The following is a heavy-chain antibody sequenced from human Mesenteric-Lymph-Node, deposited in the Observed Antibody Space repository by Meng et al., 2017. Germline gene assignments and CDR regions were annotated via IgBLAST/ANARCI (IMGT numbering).Heavy chain of an antibody. CDR1: GISFSNAW. D-gene: IGHD3-16*01. V-gene: IGHV3-15*01. J-gene: IGHJ4*02. CDR3: VTGGLPDY. CDR2: IKSKSTGGTI. Sequence: GESLKISCATFGISFSNAWMTWVRQAPGRGLEWVGRIKSKSTGGTIDYAAPVKGRFSISRDDVENTLYLQMNSLKTEDTAVYYCVTGGLPDYWGQGTLVTVSS.